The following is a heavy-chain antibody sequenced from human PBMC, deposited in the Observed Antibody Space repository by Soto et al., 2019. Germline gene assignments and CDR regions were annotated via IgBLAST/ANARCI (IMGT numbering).Heavy chain of an antibody. J-gene: IGHJ5*02. Sequence: QVQLQESGPGLVKPSQTLSLTCTVSGGSISSGGYYWSWIRQHPGKGLEWIGYIYYSGSTYYNPSLKSRVTISVDTSKDQFPLKVSLVSAADTAVYYCARDAQVSLGGALRTQNWFDPWGQGTLVTVSS. CDR3: ARDAQVSLGGALRTQNWFDP. V-gene: IGHV4-31*03. D-gene: IGHD3-16*01. CDR2: IYYSGST. CDR1: GGSISSGGYY.